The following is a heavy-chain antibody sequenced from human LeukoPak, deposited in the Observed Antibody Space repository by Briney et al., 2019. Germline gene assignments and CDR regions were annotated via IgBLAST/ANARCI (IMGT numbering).Heavy chain of an antibody. CDR3: AKRRGYHLLHPAVGAFDI. CDR1: GFTFSSYG. Sequence: PGGSLRLSCAASGFTFSSYGMHWVRQAPGKGLEWVVFIRYDGSNKYYADSVKGRFTISRDNSKNTLYLQMNSLRAEDTAVFYCAKRRGYHLLHPAVGAFDIWGQGTMVTVSS. CDR2: IRYDGSNK. J-gene: IGHJ3*02. D-gene: IGHD2-2*01. V-gene: IGHV3-30*02.